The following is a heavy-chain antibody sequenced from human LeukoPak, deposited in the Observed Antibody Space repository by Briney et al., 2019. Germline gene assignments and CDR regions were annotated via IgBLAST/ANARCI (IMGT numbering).Heavy chain of an antibody. Sequence: ASVKVSCKASGYTFTSYYMHWVRQAPGQGLEWMGIINPSGGSTSYAQKFQGRVTMTRDMSTSTVYMELSSLRSDDTAVYYCARDETDDILTGYYNLWGQGTLVTVSS. CDR2: INPSGGST. J-gene: IGHJ5*02. CDR1: GYTFTSYY. CDR3: ARDETDDILTGYYNL. V-gene: IGHV1-46*01. D-gene: IGHD3-9*01.